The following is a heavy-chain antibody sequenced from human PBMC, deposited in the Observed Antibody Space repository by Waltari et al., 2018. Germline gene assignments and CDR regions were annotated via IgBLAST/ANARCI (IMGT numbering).Heavy chain of an antibody. J-gene: IGHJ5*02. D-gene: IGHD2-21*01. CDR2: IKEDGSGK. Sequence: EVQLVESGGGLVQPGGSLRLSCAASGFTFSSYWMSWVRQAPGKGLEGGANIKEDGSGKYDGGCVKGRLTRSRENAKNALYRQMNSLRAEDTAVYYCAVDGGDWFDPWGQGTLVTVSS. CDR1: GFTFSSYW. CDR3: AVDGGDWFDP. V-gene: IGHV3-7*01.